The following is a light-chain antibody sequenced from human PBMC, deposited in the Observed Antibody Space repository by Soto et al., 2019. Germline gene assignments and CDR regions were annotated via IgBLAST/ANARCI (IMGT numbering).Light chain of an antibody. CDR2: EVN. CDR1: SSDVGGYNY. J-gene: IGLJ1*01. Sequence: QSALTQPPSASGSPGQSVTISCTGTSSDVGGYNYVSWYQQYPCKVPKLMVYEVNKRPSVVPDRFSGSKSGNTASLTVSGLQADDEAAYYCPSYAGSNHVFGTGTNVTVL. CDR3: PSYAGSNHV. V-gene: IGLV2-8*01.